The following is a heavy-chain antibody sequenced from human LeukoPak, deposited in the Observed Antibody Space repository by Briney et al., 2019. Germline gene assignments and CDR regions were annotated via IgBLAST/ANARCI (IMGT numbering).Heavy chain of an antibody. CDR3: ARDTIYDSSLLGFDP. J-gene: IGHJ5*02. V-gene: IGHV3-74*01. CDR2: INSDGSST. Sequence: PGGSLRLSCAASGFTFSSYWMHWVRQAPGKGLVWVSRINSDGSSTSYADSVKGRFTISRDNAKNTLYLQMNSLRAEDTAVYYCARDTIYDSSLLGFDPWGQGTLVTVSS. D-gene: IGHD3-22*01. CDR1: GFTFSSYW.